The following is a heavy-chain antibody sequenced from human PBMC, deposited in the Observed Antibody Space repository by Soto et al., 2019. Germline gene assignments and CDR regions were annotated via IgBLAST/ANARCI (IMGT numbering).Heavy chain of an antibody. CDR2: INHSVST. V-gene: IGHV4-34*01. CDR3: AISLQNHYDFWSRYYYYGMDV. D-gene: IGHD3-3*01. J-gene: IGHJ6*02. CDR1: GGSFSGYY. Sequence: SETLSLTCAVYGGSFSGYYWSWIRQPPGKGLEWIGEINHSVSTNYNPSLKSRVTISVDTSKNQFSLKLSSVTAADTAVYYCAISLQNHYDFWSRYYYYGMDVWGQGTRVTVSS.